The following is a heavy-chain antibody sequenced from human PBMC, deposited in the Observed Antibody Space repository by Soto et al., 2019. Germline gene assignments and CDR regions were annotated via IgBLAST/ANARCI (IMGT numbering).Heavy chain of an antibody. V-gene: IGHV3-30*18. CDR2: ISYDGKKQ. Sequence: GGSLRLSCAASGFTFSSYDIHWVRQAPGKGLECVSVISYDGKKQNYADSVKGRFTISRDNSKNTVYLQMDSLSPEDTAVHYCAKIYTVTTPLDYWGQGTLVTVSS. D-gene: IGHD4-17*01. J-gene: IGHJ4*02. CDR3: AKIYTVTTPLDY. CDR1: GFTFSSYD.